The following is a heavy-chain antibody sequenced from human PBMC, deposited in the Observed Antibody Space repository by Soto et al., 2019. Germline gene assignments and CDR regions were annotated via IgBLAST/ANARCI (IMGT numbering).Heavy chain of an antibody. V-gene: IGHV2-5*01. Sequence: QITLKESGPTLVKPTQTLTLTCTFSGFSLSTSGVGVGWIRQPPGKALEWLALIYWKDDKRYSPSLKSRLTVTKHTSKDQVVLTMTNMDPVDTRTYYCARIPGVEDGGYFYYGCQGTLVTVSS. CDR3: ARIPGVEDGGYFYY. D-gene: IGHD4-17*01. J-gene: IGHJ4*02. CDR1: GFSLSTSGVG. CDR2: IYWKDDK.